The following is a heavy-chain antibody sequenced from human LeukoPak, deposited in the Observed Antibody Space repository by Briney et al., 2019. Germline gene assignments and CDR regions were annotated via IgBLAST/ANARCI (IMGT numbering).Heavy chain of an antibody. Sequence: SETLSLTCTVSGGSISSYYWSWIRQPPGEGLEWIGYIYYSGSTNYNPSLKSRVTISVDTSKNQFSLKLSSVTAADTAVYYCARAITYYYDSSGYWVHAFDIWGQGTMVTVSS. CDR2: IYYSGST. D-gene: IGHD3-22*01. V-gene: IGHV4-59*01. CDR1: GGSISSYY. J-gene: IGHJ3*02. CDR3: ARAITYYYDSSGYWVHAFDI.